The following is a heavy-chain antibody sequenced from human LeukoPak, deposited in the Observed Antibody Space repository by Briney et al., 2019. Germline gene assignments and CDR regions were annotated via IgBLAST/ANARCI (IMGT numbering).Heavy chain of an antibody. J-gene: IGHJ4*02. Sequence: GGSLRLSCAASGFTFSSYSMNWVRQAPGKGLGWVSSISSSSSYIYYADSVKGRFTISRDNAKNSLYLQMNSLRAEDTAVYYCARAGYCSSTSCLPLRNFDYWGQGTLVTVSS. V-gene: IGHV3-21*01. D-gene: IGHD2-2*01. CDR1: GFTFSSYS. CDR3: ARAGYCSSTSCLPLRNFDY. CDR2: ISSSSSYI.